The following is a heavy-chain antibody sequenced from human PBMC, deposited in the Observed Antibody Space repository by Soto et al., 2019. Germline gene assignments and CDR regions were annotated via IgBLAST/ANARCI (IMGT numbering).Heavy chain of an antibody. V-gene: IGHV3-21*01. Sequence: EVQLVESGGGLVKPGGSLRLSCAASGFTFSTYSMNWVRQAPGKGLEWVSSISSSSSYIYYADSVKGRFTISRDNAKNSLYRQMNSLRAEDTAVYYCASASNYFDPCHIVGQGTMVTVSS. D-gene: IGHD4-4*01. CDR2: ISSSSSYI. J-gene: IGHJ3*02. CDR1: GFTFSTYS. CDR3: ASASNYFDPCHI.